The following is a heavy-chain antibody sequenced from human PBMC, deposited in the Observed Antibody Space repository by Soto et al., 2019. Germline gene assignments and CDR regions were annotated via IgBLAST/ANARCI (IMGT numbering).Heavy chain of an antibody. Sequence: SETLSLTCAVYGGSFSGYYWSWIRQPPGRGLEWIGEINHSGSTNYNPSLKSRVTISVDTSKNQFSLKLSSVTAADTAVYYCARLRDCSGGSCYSRGGDNWFDPWGQGTLVTVSS. D-gene: IGHD2-15*01. CDR3: ARLRDCSGGSCYSRGGDNWFDP. CDR1: GGSFSGYY. J-gene: IGHJ5*02. CDR2: INHSGST. V-gene: IGHV4-34*01.